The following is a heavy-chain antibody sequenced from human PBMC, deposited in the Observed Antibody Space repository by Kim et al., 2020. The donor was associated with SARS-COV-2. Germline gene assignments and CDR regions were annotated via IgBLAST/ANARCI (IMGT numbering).Heavy chain of an antibody. CDR1: GFTFSSYA. CDR3: APKPSYISSWFYFFDS. Sequence: GGSLRLSCAASGFTFSSYAINWVRQAPGKGLEWVSAISGSGSDTYYADSVKGRFTISRDNSKNTLYLQMNSLRAEDTAVYYCAPKPSYISSWFYFFDSWGQGTLVTVSS. J-gene: IGHJ4*02. D-gene: IGHD6-13*01. V-gene: IGHV3-23*01. CDR2: ISGSGSDT.